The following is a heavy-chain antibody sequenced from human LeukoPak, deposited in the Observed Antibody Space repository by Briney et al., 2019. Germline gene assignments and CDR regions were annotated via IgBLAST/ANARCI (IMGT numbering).Heavy chain of an antibody. V-gene: IGHV4-59*08. J-gene: IGHJ4*02. CDR2: IYYSGST. Sequence: SETLSLTCTVSGGSISSYYWSWIRQPPGKGLEWIGYIYYSGSTNYNPSLKSRVTISVDTSKNQFSLKLSSVTAADTAVYYCARLSSGWYFPDDYWGQGTLVTVSS. CDR1: GGSISSYY. CDR3: ARLSSGWYFPDDY. D-gene: IGHD6-19*01.